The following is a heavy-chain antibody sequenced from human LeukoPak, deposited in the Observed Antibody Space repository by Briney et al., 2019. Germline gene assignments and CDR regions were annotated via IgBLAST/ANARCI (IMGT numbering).Heavy chain of an antibody. Sequence: GGSLXLSCAASGFTFSSYAMSWVRXAPGKGLEWVSAISGSGGSTYYADSVKGRFTISRDNPKNTLDLQMKSLRAEDTAVYYCAKSSAYGDYNPYYYYYYMDVWGKGTTVTVSS. CDR2: ISGSGGST. CDR1: GFTFSSYA. V-gene: IGHV3-23*01. D-gene: IGHD4-17*01. CDR3: AKSSAYGDYNPYYYYYYMDV. J-gene: IGHJ6*03.